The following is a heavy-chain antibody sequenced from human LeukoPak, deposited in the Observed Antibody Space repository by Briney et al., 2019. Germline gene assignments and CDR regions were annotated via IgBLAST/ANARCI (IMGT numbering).Heavy chain of an antibody. CDR3: ARGHDSSGYYYSGGAFDI. Sequence: SETLSLTCTVSGGSISSYYWSWIRQPPGKGLEWIGYTYYSGSTDYNPSLKSRVTISVDTSKNQFSLKLSSVTAADTAVYYCARGHDSSGYYYSGGAFDIWGQGTMVTVSS. J-gene: IGHJ3*02. CDR2: TYYSGST. CDR1: GGSISSYY. D-gene: IGHD3-22*01. V-gene: IGHV4-59*01.